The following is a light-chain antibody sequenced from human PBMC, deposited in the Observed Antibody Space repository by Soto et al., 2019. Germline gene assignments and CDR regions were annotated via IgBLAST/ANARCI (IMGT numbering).Light chain of an antibody. V-gene: IGLV2-14*01. Sequence: QSALTQPASVSGSPGQSITISCTGTSSGVGGYNYVSWYQQHPGKAPKLMIYDVSNRPSGVSDRFSGSKSGNTASLTISGLQAEDEADYYCTSYTSSGTLGVFGGGTKLTVL. CDR3: TSYTSSGTLGV. CDR1: SSGVGGYNY. CDR2: DVS. J-gene: IGLJ2*01.